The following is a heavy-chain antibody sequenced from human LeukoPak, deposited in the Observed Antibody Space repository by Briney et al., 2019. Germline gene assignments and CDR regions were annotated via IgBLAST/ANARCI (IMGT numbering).Heavy chain of an antibody. Sequence: GGSLRLSCAASGFTFTSYVMRWVRQAPGKGLEWVSGISGSGGTTYYADSVKGRFTISRDNSKNTLYLQLNSLRPEDTAVYYCVKDLGSGRNPDALDIWGQGTMVTVSS. D-gene: IGHD1-26*01. CDR3: VKDLGSGRNPDALDI. CDR2: ISGSGGTT. CDR1: GFTFTSYV. V-gene: IGHV3-23*01. J-gene: IGHJ3*02.